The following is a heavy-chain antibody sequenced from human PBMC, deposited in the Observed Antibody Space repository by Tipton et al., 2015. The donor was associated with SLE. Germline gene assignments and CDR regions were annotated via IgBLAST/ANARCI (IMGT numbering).Heavy chain of an antibody. J-gene: IGHJ4*02. Sequence: TLSLTCTVSGGSISSSSYYWGWIRQPPGKGLEWIGSIYYSGSTYYNPSLKSRVTISVDTYKNQFSLKLSSVTAADTAVYYCARGLRVRGTRDWGQGTLVTVSS. CDR3: ARGLRVRGTRD. CDR1: GGSISSSSYY. V-gene: IGHV4-39*07. CDR2: IYYSGST. D-gene: IGHD3-10*01.